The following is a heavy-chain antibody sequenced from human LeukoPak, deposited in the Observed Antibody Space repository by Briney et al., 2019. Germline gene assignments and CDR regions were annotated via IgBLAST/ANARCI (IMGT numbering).Heavy chain of an antibody. CDR1: GFTVSSNS. Sequence: GGSLRLSCTVSGFTVSSNSMSWVRQAPGKGLEWVSYISSSSSTIYYADSVKGRFTISRDNAKNTLYLQMNSLRAEDTAVFYCAEDRRRGYSYGSSSDSFDSWGQGTLVTVSS. V-gene: IGHV3-48*01. CDR2: ISSSSSTI. CDR3: AEDRRRGYSYGSSSDSFDS. J-gene: IGHJ4*02. D-gene: IGHD5-18*01.